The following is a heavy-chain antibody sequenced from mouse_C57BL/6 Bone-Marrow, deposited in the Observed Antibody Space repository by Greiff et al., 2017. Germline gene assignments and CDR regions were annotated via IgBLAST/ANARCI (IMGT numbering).Heavy chain of an antibody. D-gene: IGHD1-1*01. CDR3: AIYYYGSSYV. Sequence: QVQLKQPGAELVKPGASVKMSCKASGYTFTSYWITWVKQRPGQGLEWIGDIYPGSGSTNYNEKFKSKATLTVDTSSSTAYMQLSSLTSEDSAVYYCAIYYYGSSYVWGTGTTVTVSS. V-gene: IGHV1-55*01. CDR2: IYPGSGST. J-gene: IGHJ1*03. CDR1: GYTFTSYW.